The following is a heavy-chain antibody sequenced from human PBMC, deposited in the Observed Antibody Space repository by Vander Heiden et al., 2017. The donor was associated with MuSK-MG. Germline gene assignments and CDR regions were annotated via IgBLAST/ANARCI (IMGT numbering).Heavy chain of an antibody. J-gene: IGHJ4*02. CDR1: VFSFSSIW. Sequence: ELQLVEYGGGLVQPGGSRRLSFPASVFSFSSIWMSWVRQAPGKGLEWVANIKQDGSEKYYVDSVKGRFTISRDNAKNSLYLQMNSLRAEDTAVYYCARDHSGTSLKQLGPNDYWGQGTLVTVSS. V-gene: IGHV3-7*01. D-gene: IGHD6-6*01. CDR2: IKQDGSEK. CDR3: ARDHSGTSLKQLGPNDY.